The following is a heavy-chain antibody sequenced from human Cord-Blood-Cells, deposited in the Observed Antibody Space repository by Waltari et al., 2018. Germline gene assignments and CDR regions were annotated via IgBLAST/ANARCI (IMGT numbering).Heavy chain of an antibody. D-gene: IGHD6-13*01. CDR2: ILPVLGIA. CDR1: GGTFSSYT. J-gene: IGHJ4*02. V-gene: IGHV1-69*08. Sequence: QVQLVQSGAEVKKPGSSVKVSCKASGGTFSSYTISWVRQAPGQGLEWMGRILPVLGIANYEQNVQGRVTITADKSTSTAYMELSSLRSEDTAVYYCAREDSSSWYYFDYWGQGTLVTVSS. CDR3: AREDSSSWYYFDY.